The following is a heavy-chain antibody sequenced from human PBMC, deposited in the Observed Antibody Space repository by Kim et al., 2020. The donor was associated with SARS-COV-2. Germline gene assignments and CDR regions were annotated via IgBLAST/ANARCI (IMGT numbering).Heavy chain of an antibody. CDR2: ISYDGSNK. Sequence: GGSLRLSCAASGFTFGDYGMHWVRQAPAKGLEWVAAISYDGSNKFYADSVKGRFTISRDASKNTLYLQMSSLRAEDTAVYYCARDTKQYTYGFFDYWGQGTVVTVSS. CDR1: GFTFGDYG. D-gene: IGHD5-18*01. CDR3: ARDTKQYTYGFFDY. J-gene: IGHJ4*02. V-gene: IGHV3-30*03.